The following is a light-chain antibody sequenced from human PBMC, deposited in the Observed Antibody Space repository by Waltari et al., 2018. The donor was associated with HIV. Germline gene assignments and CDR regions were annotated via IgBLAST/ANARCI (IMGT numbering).Light chain of an antibody. CDR2: LGS. J-gene: IGKJ1*01. V-gene: IGKV2-28*01. CDR1: QSLLHSNGYNC. Sequence: DIVMTQSPLSLPVTPGEPASISCRSSQSLLHSNGYNCLDWYLQKPGQSPQLLIYLGSNRASGVPDRFSGSGSGTDCTLKISRVEAEDVGVYYCMQALQTPRTFGQGTKVEIK. CDR3: MQALQTPRT.